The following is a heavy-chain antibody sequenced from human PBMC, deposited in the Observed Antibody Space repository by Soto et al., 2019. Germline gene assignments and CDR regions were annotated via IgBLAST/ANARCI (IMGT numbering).Heavy chain of an antibody. D-gene: IGHD4-17*01. CDR3: ARGPRPIRYTVTRYYYYYGMDV. V-gene: IGHV4-34*01. J-gene: IGHJ6*02. CDR2: INHSGST. CDR1: GGSFSGYY. Sequence: SETLSLTCAVYGGSFSGYYWSWVRQPPGKGLEWIGEINHSGSTNYNPSLKSRVTISVDTSKNQFSLKLSSVTAADTAVYYCARGPRPIRYTVTRYYYYYGMDVWGQGTTVTVSS.